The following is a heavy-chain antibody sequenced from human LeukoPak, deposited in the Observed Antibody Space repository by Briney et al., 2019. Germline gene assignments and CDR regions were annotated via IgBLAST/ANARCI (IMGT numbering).Heavy chain of an antibody. Sequence: SETLSLTCTVSGGSIRSSSYYWGWIRQPPGKGLEWIGSIYYSGSTYYNASLKSRGTISVDTSKNQFSLKLNSVTAADTAVYFCARQVVAVAGTGYLDYWGQGTLVTVSS. CDR3: ARQVVAVAGTGYLDY. D-gene: IGHD6-19*01. CDR1: GGSIRSSSYY. J-gene: IGHJ4*02. V-gene: IGHV4-39*01. CDR2: IYYSGST.